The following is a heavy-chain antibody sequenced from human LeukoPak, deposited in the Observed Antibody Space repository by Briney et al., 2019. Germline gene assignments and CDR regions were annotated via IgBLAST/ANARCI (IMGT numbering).Heavy chain of an antibody. CDR3: ARGMGSGSYSAAYYFDY. J-gene: IGHJ4*02. CDR1: GYTFTSYD. CDR2: MNTNSGNT. D-gene: IGHD3-22*01. V-gene: IGHV1-8*01. Sequence: GASVKVSCKASGYTFTSYDINWVRQAPGQGLEWMGWMNTNSGNTGYAQKFQGRVTMTRNTSISTAYMELSSLRSEDTAVYYCARGMGSGSYSAAYYFDYWGQGTLVSVSS.